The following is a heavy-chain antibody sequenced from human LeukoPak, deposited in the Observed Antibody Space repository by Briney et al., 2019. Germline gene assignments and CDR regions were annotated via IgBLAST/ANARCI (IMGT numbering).Heavy chain of an antibody. Sequence: SETLSLTCTVSGGFISNYYWTWIRQPPGKGLEWIGYIYSSETTNYNPSLKSRVTISTDTSKNQFSLRLISVTAADTAVYYCARAGDYYNGRWDYWGQGHLVTVSS. CDR3: ARAGDYYNGRWDY. D-gene: IGHD3-10*01. CDR1: GGFISNYY. CDR2: IYSSETT. V-gene: IGHV4-59*08. J-gene: IGHJ4*02.